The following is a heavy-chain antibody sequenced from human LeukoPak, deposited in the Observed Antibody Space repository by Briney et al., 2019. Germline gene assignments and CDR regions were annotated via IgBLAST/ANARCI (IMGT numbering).Heavy chain of an antibody. D-gene: IGHD3-22*01. V-gene: IGHV5-10-1*01. CDR2: IDPSDSYT. J-gene: IGHJ4*02. Sequence: GESLKISCKGSGYSFTSYWIGWVRQMPGKGLEWMGRIDPSDSYTNYSPSFQGHVTISADKSISTAYLQWSSLKASDTAMYYCARQDYYDSSGYWPGEDYWGQGTLVTVSS. CDR1: GYSFTSYW. CDR3: ARQDYYDSSGYWPGEDY.